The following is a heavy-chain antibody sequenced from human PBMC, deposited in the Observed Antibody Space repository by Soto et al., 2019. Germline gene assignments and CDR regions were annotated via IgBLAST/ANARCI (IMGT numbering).Heavy chain of an antibody. CDR3: ARDAHTYYDFWSGYYPSYFDY. D-gene: IGHD3-3*01. V-gene: IGHV3-30-3*01. J-gene: IGHJ4*02. Sequence: GGSLRLSCAASGFTFSSYAMHWVRQAPGKGLEWVAVISYDGSNKYYADSVKGRFTISRDNSKNTLYLQMNSLRAEDTAVYYCARDAHTYYDFWSGYYPSYFDYWGQGTLVTVSS. CDR2: ISYDGSNK. CDR1: GFTFSSYA.